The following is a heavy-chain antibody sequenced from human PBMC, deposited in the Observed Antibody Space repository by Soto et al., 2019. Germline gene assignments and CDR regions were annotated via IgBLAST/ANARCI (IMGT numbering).Heavy chain of an antibody. Sequence: GESLKISCEGSAYSFSNYWIAWVRQMPEKGLEWMGIIYPADSDTRYSPSFQGQVTISADKYINTAYLQWSSLKASDTATYYCARQFHDNSGGGYYYYGLDVWGQGTTVTV. CDR3: ARQFHDNSGGGYYYYGLDV. CDR2: IYPADSDT. CDR1: AYSFSNYW. V-gene: IGHV5-51*01. J-gene: IGHJ6*02. D-gene: IGHD2-15*01.